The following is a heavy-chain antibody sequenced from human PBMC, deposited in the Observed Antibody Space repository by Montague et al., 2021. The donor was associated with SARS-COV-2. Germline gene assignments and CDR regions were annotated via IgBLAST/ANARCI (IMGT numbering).Heavy chain of an antibody. Sequence: SETLSLTCTVSGDSINNYYWCWIRQPPGKGLEWIGYINYSGSTHXNPSLQSRVTLSKDTSKNQFSLRLTSVTAADTAMYFCARAPIYRSSWYAYFDYWGQGTLVTVSS. J-gene: IGHJ4*02. CDR3: ARAPIYRSSWYAYFDY. D-gene: IGHD6-13*01. V-gene: IGHV4-59*01. CDR2: INYSGST. CDR1: GDSINNYY.